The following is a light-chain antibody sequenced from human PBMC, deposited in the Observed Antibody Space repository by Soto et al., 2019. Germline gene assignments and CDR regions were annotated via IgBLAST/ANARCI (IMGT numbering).Light chain of an antibody. J-gene: IGLJ1*01. CDR3: QSYDSRLSGAV. CDR1: SSNIGAGYD. CDR2: NNV. Sequence: QSVLTQPPSLSGAPGQRVTIPCTGSSSNIGAGYDVHWYQQLPGTAPKLLISNNVNRPSGVPERFSAFKSDTSASLDITGLRAEDEAEYYCQSYDSRLSGAVFGTGTKLTVL. V-gene: IGLV1-40*01.